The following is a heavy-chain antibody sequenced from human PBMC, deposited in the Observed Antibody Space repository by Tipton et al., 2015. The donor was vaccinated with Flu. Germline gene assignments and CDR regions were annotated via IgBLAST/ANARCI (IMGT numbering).Heavy chain of an antibody. J-gene: IGHJ4*02. D-gene: IGHD3-10*01. V-gene: IGHV4-38-2*02. Sequence: TLSLTCTVSGYSISSGYYWGWIRQPPGKGLEWIGSIYHSGSTYYNSSLKSRVTISVDTSKNQFSLKLSSVTAADTAVYYCAGEGVQGGHAYLLYWGQGTLVTVSS. CDR2: IYHSGST. CDR3: AGEGVQGGHAYLLY. CDR1: GYSISSGYY.